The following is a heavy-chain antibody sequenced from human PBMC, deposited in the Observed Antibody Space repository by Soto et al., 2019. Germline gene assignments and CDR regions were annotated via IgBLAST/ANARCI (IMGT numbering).Heavy chain of an antibody. CDR3: ARQGDYSSSLNWFDP. V-gene: IGHV4-39*01. Sequence: PSETLSLTCTVSGGSISSSSYYWGWIRQPPGKGLEWIGSIYYSGSTYYNPSLKSRVTISVDTSKNQFSLKLSSVAAADTAVYYCARQGDYSSSLNWFDPWGQGTLVTVSS. CDR2: IYYSGST. D-gene: IGHD6-13*01. J-gene: IGHJ5*02. CDR1: GGSISSSSYY.